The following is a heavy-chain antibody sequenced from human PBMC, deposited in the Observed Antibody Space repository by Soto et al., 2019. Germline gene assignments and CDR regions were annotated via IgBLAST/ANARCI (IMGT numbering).Heavy chain of an antibody. CDR1: GFTFNTYA. CDR2: ISSDSDYV. Sequence: EVQLVESGGGLVKPGGSLRLSCAAFGFTFNTYAMHWVRHSPGKGLEWVAFISSDSDYVYYADSVKGRFTISRDNAKSSLYLQMNNLTDDDTALYYCASEFCSGGSCYSRIFDYWGQGSLVTVSS. D-gene: IGHD2-15*01. J-gene: IGHJ4*02. CDR3: ASEFCSGGSCYSRIFDY. V-gene: IGHV3-21*04.